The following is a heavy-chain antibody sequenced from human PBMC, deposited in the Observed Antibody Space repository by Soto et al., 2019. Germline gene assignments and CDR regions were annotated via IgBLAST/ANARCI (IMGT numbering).Heavy chain of an antibody. V-gene: IGHV1-69*06. J-gene: IGHJ4*02. CDR1: GGTFNNYA. Sequence: QVPLVQSGAEVKKPGSSVKVSCKASGGTFNNYAISWVRQAPGQGLEWMGGIIPLFGATNYAQHFQGRVTITADKFTSTSCMELSSLTSEDTAVYYCARLIGEGYSGTYGLDYWGQGTLVTVSS. CDR2: IIPLFGAT. CDR3: ARLIGEGYSGTYGLDY. D-gene: IGHD1-26*01.